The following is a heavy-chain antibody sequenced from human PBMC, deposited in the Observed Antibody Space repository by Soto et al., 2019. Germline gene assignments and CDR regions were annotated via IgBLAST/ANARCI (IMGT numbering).Heavy chain of an antibody. CDR3: AKSSGGSYRASDY. J-gene: IGHJ4*02. Sequence: ASVKVSCKASGYTFTNYDINWVRQAPGQGLEWMGWMNPNSGHTGFARKFQGRVTMTKSTAIRTAYMELSSLKSEDTAVYYCAKSSGGSYRASDYWGQGTLVTVSS. V-gene: IGHV1-8*01. D-gene: IGHD3-22*01. CDR1: GYTFTNYD. CDR2: MNPNSGHT.